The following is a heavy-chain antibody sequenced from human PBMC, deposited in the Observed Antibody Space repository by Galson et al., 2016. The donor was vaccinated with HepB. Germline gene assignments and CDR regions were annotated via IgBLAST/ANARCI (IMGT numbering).Heavy chain of an antibody. Sequence: QSGAEVKKPGESLKISCTTSGYRFTGKWIGWVRQKPGKGLEWMGIIYPGDSDARYSPSFQGQVTISADKSTNTAHLQWSSLEASDTATYYCARSACSGGGCYSFWYFDIWGRGTPVIVSS. J-gene: IGHJ2*01. CDR3: ARSACSGGGCYSFWYFDI. V-gene: IGHV5-51*01. CDR1: GYRFTGKW. D-gene: IGHD2-15*01. CDR2: IYPGDSDA.